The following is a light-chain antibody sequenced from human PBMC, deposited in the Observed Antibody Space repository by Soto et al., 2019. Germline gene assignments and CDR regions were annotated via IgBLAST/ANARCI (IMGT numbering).Light chain of an antibody. CDR1: QSLLHSNGYNY. J-gene: IGKJ1*01. Sequence: DNVMTQSPLSLPVAPGEPPSISCRSSQSLLHSNGYNYLDWYLQKPGQSPQLLIYLGSNRASGVPDRFSGSGSGTDFTLKISRVEAEDVGVYYCMQALQTPRTFGQGTKVEIK. CDR3: MQALQTPRT. V-gene: IGKV2-28*01. CDR2: LGS.